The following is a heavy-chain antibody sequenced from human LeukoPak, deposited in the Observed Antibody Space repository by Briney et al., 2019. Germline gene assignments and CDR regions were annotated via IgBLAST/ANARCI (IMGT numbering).Heavy chain of an antibody. CDR2: ISGDGSMT. D-gene: IGHD6-6*01. CDR1: GFSLRSYW. J-gene: IGHJ4*02. CDR3: ARYSSSSGGASHYFDY. Sequence: TGGSLRLSCPVSGFSLRSYWMHWVRQAPGKGLVWVSRISGDGSMTNYADSVKGRFTISRDNAKNTVYLQMNSLRAEDTAVYYCARYSSSSGGASHYFDYWGQGTLVTVSS. V-gene: IGHV3-74*01.